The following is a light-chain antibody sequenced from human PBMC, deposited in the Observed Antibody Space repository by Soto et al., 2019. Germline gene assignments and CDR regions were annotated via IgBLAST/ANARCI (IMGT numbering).Light chain of an antibody. Sequence: EIVLTQSPATLSLSPGERATLSCRASQSIRSYLAWYQQKPGQAPRLLIYDASNRATGIPARFSGSGSGTDFTLTIGSLEPEDFAVYYCQQRSTWLWTFGQGTKVEIK. V-gene: IGKV3-11*01. CDR2: DAS. CDR3: QQRSTWLWT. J-gene: IGKJ1*01. CDR1: QSIRSY.